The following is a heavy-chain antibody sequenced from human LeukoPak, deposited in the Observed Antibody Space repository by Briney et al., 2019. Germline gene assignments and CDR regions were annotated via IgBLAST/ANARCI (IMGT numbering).Heavy chain of an antibody. CDR3: ARVGRDYDYVWGSLDY. D-gene: IGHD3-16*01. J-gene: IGHJ4*02. Sequence: SETLSLTCAVYGGSFSGYYWSWIRQPPGKGLEWIGEINHSGSTNYNPSLKSRVTISVDTSKNQFSLKLSSVTAADTAVYYCARVGRDYDYVWGSLDYWGQGTLVTVSS. CDR2: INHSGST. CDR1: GGSFSGYY. V-gene: IGHV4-34*01.